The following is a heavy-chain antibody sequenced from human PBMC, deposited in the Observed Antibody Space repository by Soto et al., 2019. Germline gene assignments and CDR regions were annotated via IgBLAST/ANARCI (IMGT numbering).Heavy chain of an antibody. CDR1: GDTFTKYD. J-gene: IGHJ5*02. V-gene: IGHV1-8*01. Sequence: ASVKVSCKAPGDTFTKYDINWVRQASGQGLEWMGWMNPYTGNADYAQKFQGGVTMTRNTSISTAYMELSGLTSEDTAVYYCARWAYYYDSSGYSWGQGTPVTVSS. CDR3: ARWAYYYDSSGYS. CDR2: MNPYTGNA. D-gene: IGHD3-22*01.